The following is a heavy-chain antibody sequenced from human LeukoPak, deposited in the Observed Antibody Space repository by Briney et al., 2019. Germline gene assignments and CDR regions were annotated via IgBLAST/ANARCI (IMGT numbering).Heavy chain of an antibody. Sequence: GSLRLSCAASGIDFRASGMHWVRQAPGMGLEWVTFIQTDGSDKYYAASVAGRFTISRDNSKNTVYLHMNSLRPDDTALYYCAREGGTVVVGRFDYWGQGTLVTVSS. D-gene: IGHD2-2*01. CDR1: GIDFRASG. J-gene: IGHJ4*02. CDR3: AREGGTVVVGRFDY. CDR2: IQTDGSDK. V-gene: IGHV3-30*02.